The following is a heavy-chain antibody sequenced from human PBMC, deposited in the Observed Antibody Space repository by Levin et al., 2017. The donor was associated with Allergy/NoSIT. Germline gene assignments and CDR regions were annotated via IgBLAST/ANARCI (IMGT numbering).Heavy chain of an antibody. CDR1: GFTVSSNY. J-gene: IGHJ3*02. CDR3: ARENVWGTIDAFDI. Sequence: AGGSLRLSCAASGFTVSSNYMSWVRQAPGKGLEWVSVIYSGGSTYYADSVKGRFTISRDNSKNTLYLQMNSLRAEDTAVYYCARENVWGTIDAFDIWGQGTMVTVSS. CDR2: IYSGGST. V-gene: IGHV3-53*01. D-gene: IGHD3-16*01.